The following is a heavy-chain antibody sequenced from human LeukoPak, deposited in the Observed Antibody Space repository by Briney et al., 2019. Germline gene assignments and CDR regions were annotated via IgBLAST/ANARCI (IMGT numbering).Heavy chain of an antibody. CDR1: GGSISSGSYY. CDR2: IYTSGST. D-gene: IGHD2-21*02. Sequence: SQTLSLTCTVSGGSISSGSYYWSWIRQPAGKGLEWIGRIYTSGSTNYNPSLKSRVTISVDTSKNQFSLKLSSVTAADTAVYYCARPRRRYCGGDCSYYFDYWGQGTLVTVSS. CDR3: ARPRRRYCGGDCSYYFDY. V-gene: IGHV4-61*02. J-gene: IGHJ4*02.